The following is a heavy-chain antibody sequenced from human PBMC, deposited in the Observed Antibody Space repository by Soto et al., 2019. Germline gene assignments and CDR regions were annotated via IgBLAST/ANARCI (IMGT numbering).Heavy chain of an antibody. CDR1: GLMFSGSA. V-gene: IGHV3-73*02. CDR3: VSSRGLYESLFNY. Sequence: EVQRVESGGGLVQPGGSLKLSCATSGLMFSGSARHWVRQAAGKGLEWVGRIRSKPNGYATVYAASVTGRFTISRDDSKNTAYLEMDSLKTEDTAVYYCVSSRGLYESLFNYWGHGTLVTVSS. CDR2: IRSKPNGYAT. D-gene: IGHD3-3*01. J-gene: IGHJ4*01.